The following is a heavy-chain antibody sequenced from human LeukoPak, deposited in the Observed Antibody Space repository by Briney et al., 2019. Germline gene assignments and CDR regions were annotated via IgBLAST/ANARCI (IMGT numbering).Heavy chain of an antibody. D-gene: IGHD4-17*01. CDR1: GYTFTSYA. CDR2: INAGNGNT. CDR3: ARAPLSYGEFDY. Sequence: GASVKVSCKASGYTFTSYAMHWVRQAPGQRLEWMGWINAGNGNTKYSQKFQGRVTITRDTSASTAYMELSSLRSEDTAVYYCARAPLSYGEFDYWGQGTLVTVSS. V-gene: IGHV1-3*01. J-gene: IGHJ4*02.